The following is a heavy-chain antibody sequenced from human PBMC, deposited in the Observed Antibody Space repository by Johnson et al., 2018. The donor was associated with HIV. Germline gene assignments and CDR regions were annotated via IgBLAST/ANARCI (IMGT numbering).Heavy chain of an antibody. CDR3: AKDLPSGWDGGDAFDI. Sequence: VQLVESGGGVVQPGGSLRLSCAVSGFTFSSYGMHWVRQAPGKGLEWVAFIQYDGSNKYYADSVKGRFTISRDNSKNTLYLQMNSLIPEDTAVYYCAKDLPSGWDGGDAFDIWGQGTMVFVSS. CDR1: GFTFSSYG. D-gene: IGHD6-19*01. CDR2: IQYDGSNK. J-gene: IGHJ3*02. V-gene: IGHV3-30*02.